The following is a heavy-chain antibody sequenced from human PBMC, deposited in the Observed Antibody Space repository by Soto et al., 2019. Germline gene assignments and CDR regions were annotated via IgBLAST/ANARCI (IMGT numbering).Heavy chain of an antibody. J-gene: IGHJ6*03. V-gene: IGHV1-18*01. Sequence: ASVSVSCKASGYTFTSYGISWVRQAPGQGLEWMGWISAYNGNTNYAQKLQGRVTMTTDTSTSTAYMELRSLRSDDTAVYYCARGGYGDYDYYYYYMDVWGKGTTVTVSS. CDR1: GYTFTSYG. CDR2: ISAYNGNT. D-gene: IGHD4-17*01. CDR3: ARGGYGDYDYYYYYMDV.